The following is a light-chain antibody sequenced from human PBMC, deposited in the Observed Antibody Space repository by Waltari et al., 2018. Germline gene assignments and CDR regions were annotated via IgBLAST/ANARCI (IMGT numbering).Light chain of an antibody. V-gene: IGKV4-1*01. CDR1: PSVLYSSNNKHY. CDR2: WSS. Sequence: DIVMTQSPDSLAVSLGERATINCKSSPSVLYSSNNKHYLTWFQQRPGHPPQRLIYWSSTRESGVPDRFSASGSGTDFTLTISSLQAEDVAVYYCLQYYNTPQTFGQGTRVEIK. J-gene: IGKJ1*01. CDR3: LQYYNTPQT.